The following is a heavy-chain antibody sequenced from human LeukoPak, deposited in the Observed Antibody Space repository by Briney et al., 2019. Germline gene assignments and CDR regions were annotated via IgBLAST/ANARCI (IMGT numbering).Heavy chain of an antibody. D-gene: IGHD3-22*01. J-gene: IGHJ4*02. CDR1: GFTFSSYA. V-gene: IGHV3-23*01. CDR2: IIGSGGST. CDR3: AXVYXYXXSGXXXXFDY. Sequence: GGSLRLSCAASGFTFSSYAMSWVRQAPGEGLEWVSAIIGSGGSTYYADSVKGRFTISRDNSKNTLYLQMNSLRAEDTAVYYCAXVYXYXXSGXXXXFDYXXXGXLVTVS.